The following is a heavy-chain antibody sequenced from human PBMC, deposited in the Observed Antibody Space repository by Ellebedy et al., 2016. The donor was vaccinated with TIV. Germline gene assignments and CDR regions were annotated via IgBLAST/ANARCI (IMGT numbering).Heavy chain of an antibody. CDR2: ISSSGGST. CDR3: ARRHGNLDY. Sequence: GESLKISCEASGFSVSSNYMTWVRQAPGKGLEWVATISSSGGSTYYADSVKGRFTISRDISKNTLYLQMNSLRAEDTAVYYCARRHGNLDYWGHGTLVTVSS. CDR1: GFSVSSNY. V-gene: IGHV3-23*01. J-gene: IGHJ4*01.